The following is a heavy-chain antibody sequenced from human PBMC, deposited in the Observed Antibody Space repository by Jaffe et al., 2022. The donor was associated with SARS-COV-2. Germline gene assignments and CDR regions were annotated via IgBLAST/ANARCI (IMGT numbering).Heavy chain of an antibody. CDR1: GFIFDEYG. D-gene: IGHD6-13*01. V-gene: IGHV3-49*03. CDR3: TRDLGIAARGNMDV. Sequence: EVQLVESGGGLVQPGRSLRLSCIASGFIFDEYGLTWFRQAPGKGLEWIGFIRSKIYGGTTEYAASVKDRFSISRDDSKSTAYLQLNSLKTEDTAVYYCTRDLGIAARGNMDVWGEGTTVIVSS. J-gene: IGHJ6*03. CDR2: IRSKIYGGTT.